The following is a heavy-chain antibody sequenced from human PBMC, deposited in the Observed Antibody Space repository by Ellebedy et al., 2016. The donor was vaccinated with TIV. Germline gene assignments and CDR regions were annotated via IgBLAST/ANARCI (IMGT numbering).Heavy chain of an antibody. CDR2: INSGGST. V-gene: IGHV3-66*01. Sequence: GESLKISCAASGFTSSSNYRSWVRQAPGKGLGGVSVINSGGSTYYADSVKGRFTISRDNSKNTLYLQMNSLRAEDTAVYYCARGGYGWDYWGQGTLVTVSS. CDR3: ARGGYGWDY. CDR1: GFTSSSNY. J-gene: IGHJ4*02. D-gene: IGHD3-10*01.